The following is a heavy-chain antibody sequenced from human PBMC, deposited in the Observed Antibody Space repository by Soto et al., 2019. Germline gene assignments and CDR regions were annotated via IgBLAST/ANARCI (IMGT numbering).Heavy chain of an antibody. CDR2: ISSSSSTI. CDR1: GFTFSSYS. D-gene: IGHD4-17*01. J-gene: IGHJ4*02. CDR3: ASGKDYAEGGY. V-gene: IGHV3-48*02. Sequence: EVQLVESGGGLAQPGGSLRLSCAASGFTFSSYSMNWVRQAPGKGLEWVSYISSSSSTIYYADSVKVRFTISRDNAKNSLYLQMHSLRDEDTAVYYCASGKDYAEGGYWGQGTLVTVSS.